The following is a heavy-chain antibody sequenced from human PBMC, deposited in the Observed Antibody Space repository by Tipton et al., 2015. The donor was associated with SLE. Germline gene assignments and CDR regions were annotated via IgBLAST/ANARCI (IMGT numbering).Heavy chain of an antibody. CDR3: ARQSEYSDWTGFWFDP. J-gene: IGHJ5*02. CDR2: LYYSGNT. V-gene: IGHV4-61*05. Sequence: TLSLTCTVSGGSIRSSRHFWGWIRQPPGKGLEWIGVLYYSGNTYYNPSLKSRVTISGDMSKNQFSLKLTSVTAADTAVYYCARQSEYSDWTGFWFDPWGQGTLVTVSS. D-gene: IGHD3/OR15-3a*01. CDR1: GGSIRSSRHF.